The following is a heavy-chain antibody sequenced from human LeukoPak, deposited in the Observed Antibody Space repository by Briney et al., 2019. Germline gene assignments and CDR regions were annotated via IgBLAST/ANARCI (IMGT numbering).Heavy chain of an antibody. CDR1: GFTLSSYW. CDR2: IYSEGSRT. CDR3: AKDPTPHYYYYYMDV. V-gene: IGHV3-74*01. J-gene: IGHJ6*03. Sequence: PGGSLRLSCAGSGFTLSSYWMHWVRQGPGKGLVWVSRIYSEGSRTTYADSVKGRFTISRDNSKNTLYLQMNSLRAEDTAVYYCAKDPTPHYYYYYMDVWGKGTTVTISS.